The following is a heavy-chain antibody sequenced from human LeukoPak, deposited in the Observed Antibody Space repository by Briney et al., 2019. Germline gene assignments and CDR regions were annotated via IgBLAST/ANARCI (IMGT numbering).Heavy chain of an antibody. CDR3: ARGQLWQTGWFDP. CDR1: GFTFSDYY. Sequence: GGSLRLSCAASGFTFSDYYMSWIRQAPGKGLEWLSYISSSSSYTNYADSLKGRFTISRDNAKNSLYLQMSTLRAEDTAVYYCARGQLWQTGWFDPWGQGTLVTVSS. D-gene: IGHD5-18*01. CDR2: ISSSSSYT. J-gene: IGHJ5*02. V-gene: IGHV3-11*06.